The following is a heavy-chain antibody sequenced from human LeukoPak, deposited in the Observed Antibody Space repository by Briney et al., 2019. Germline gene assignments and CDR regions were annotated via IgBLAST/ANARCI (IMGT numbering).Heavy chain of an antibody. V-gene: IGHV4-39*01. CDR1: GVSISSSNSY. D-gene: IGHD3-10*01. J-gene: IGHJ4*02. CDR2: IYYSGNT. CDR3: ARGSMVRGYPTRY. Sequence: SETLSLTCTVSGVSISSSNSYWGWIRQPPGKGLEWIGSIYYSGNTYYNASLKSQVSISIDTSKNQFSLKVNSVTAADTAVYYCARGSMVRGYPTRYWGQGTLVTVSS.